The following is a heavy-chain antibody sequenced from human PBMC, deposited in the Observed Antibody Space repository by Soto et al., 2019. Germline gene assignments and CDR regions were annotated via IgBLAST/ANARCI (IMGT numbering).Heavy chain of an antibody. CDR3: ARSGSGWLEY. V-gene: IGHV4-59*01. CDR1: DGSISSYD. J-gene: IGHJ4*02. CDR2: IYYSGST. D-gene: IGHD6-19*01. Sequence: SEALSLTCTVADGSISSYDCSWIRQRPGKGLKWIGYIYYSGSTNYNPSLKSRVTISVDTSKNQFSLKLSSVTAADTAVYYCARSGSGWLEYWGQGTLVTVSS.